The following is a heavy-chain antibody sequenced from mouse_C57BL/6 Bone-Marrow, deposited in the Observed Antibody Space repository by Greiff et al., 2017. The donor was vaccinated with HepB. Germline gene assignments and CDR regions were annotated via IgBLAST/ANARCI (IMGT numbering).Heavy chain of an antibody. J-gene: IGHJ3*01. CDR1: GYAFTNYL. Sequence: QVQLQQSGAELVRPGPSVKVSCKASGYAFTNYLIEWVKQRPGQGLEWIGVINPGSGGTNYNEKFKGKATLTADKSSSTAYMQLSSLTSEYSAVYFGASPVTTDGLWFGYWGQGTLVTVAA. D-gene: IGHD2-2*01. V-gene: IGHV1-54*01. CDR2: INPGSGGT. CDR3: ASPVTTDGLWFGY.